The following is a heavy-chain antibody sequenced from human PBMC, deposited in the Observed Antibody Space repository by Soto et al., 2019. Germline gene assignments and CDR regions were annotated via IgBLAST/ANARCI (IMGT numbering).Heavy chain of an antibody. V-gene: IGHV3-74*01. Sequence: PGVSLRLSCAASGFTFSSCWMHWVRQAPGKGLVWVSRINSDGSSTSYADSVKGRFTISRDNAKNTLYLQMNSLRAEDTAVYYCARSYDYGGNLVPRYGMDVWGKGTTVTVSS. D-gene: IGHD4-17*01. CDR2: INSDGSST. CDR1: GFTFSSCW. J-gene: IGHJ6*04. CDR3: ARSYDYGGNLVPRYGMDV.